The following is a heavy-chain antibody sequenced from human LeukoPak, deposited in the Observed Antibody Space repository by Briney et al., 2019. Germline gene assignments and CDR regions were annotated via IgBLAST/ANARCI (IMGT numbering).Heavy chain of an antibody. J-gene: IGHJ3*02. D-gene: IGHD3-22*01. CDR2: IKRDGSEM. V-gene: IGHV3-7*01. Sequence: GGSLRLSCVASGFTFSVHWMNWVRQPPGKGLEWVANIKRDGSEMYYVDSVKGRFTISRDNAKNSLFLKMNSLRADDTAIYYCARVPYDESSAYRAFDIWGQGTMVTVSS. CDR3: ARVPYDESSAYRAFDI. CDR1: GFTFSVHW.